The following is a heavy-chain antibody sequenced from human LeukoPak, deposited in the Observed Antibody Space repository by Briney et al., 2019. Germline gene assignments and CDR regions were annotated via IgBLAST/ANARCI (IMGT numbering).Heavy chain of an antibody. Sequence: SETLSLTCTVSGGSISTYCWSWIRQPAGKGLEWIGHICTSGSTNYNPSLKSRVTMSVDTSKNQFSLKLSSVTAADTAVYYCARVSGSSTEGLDYWGQGTLVTVSS. CDR2: ICTSGST. J-gene: IGHJ4*02. V-gene: IGHV4-4*07. CDR3: ARVSGSSTEGLDY. CDR1: GGSISTYC. D-gene: IGHD1-26*01.